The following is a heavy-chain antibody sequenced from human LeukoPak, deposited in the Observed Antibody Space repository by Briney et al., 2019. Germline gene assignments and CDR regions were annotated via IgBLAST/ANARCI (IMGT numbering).Heavy chain of an antibody. CDR3: ARAVAGGILDY. CDR2: NYYSGST. V-gene: IGHV4-59*01. Sequence: SETLSLTCTVSGDSISSYYWSWIRQPPGKGLEWIGYNYYSGSTNYNPSLKSRVTISVDTSKNQFSLKLSSVTAADTAVYYCARAVAGGILDYWGRGTLVTVSS. CDR1: GDSISSYY. J-gene: IGHJ4*02. D-gene: IGHD6-19*01.